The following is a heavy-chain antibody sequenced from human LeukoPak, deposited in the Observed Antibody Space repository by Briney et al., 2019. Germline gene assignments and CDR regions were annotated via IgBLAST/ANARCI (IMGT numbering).Heavy chain of an antibody. CDR1: GYTLTELS. J-gene: IGHJ4*02. V-gene: IGHV1-24*01. D-gene: IGHD3-9*01. Sequence: ASVKVSCKVSGYTLTELSMHWVRQAPGEGLEWMGGFDPEDGETIYAQKLQGRDTMTTDTSTSTAYMELRSLRSDDTAVYYCARADYDILTGQKLSFDYWGQGTLVAVSS. CDR2: FDPEDGET. CDR3: ARADYDILTGQKLSFDY.